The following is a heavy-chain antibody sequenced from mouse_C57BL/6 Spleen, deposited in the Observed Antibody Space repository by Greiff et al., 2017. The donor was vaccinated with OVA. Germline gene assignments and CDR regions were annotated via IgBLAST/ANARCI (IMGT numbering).Heavy chain of an antibody. CDR3: ARDDGSRGYFDV. CDR2: INPGSGGT. CDR1: GYAFTNYL. D-gene: IGHD1-1*01. Sequence: QVQLQQSGAELVRPGTSVKVSCKASGYAFTNYLIEWVKQRPGQGLEWIGVINPGSGGTNYNEKFKGKATLTADKSSSTAYMQLSSLTSEDSAVYFCARDDGSRGYFDVWGTGTTVTVSS. V-gene: IGHV1-54*01. J-gene: IGHJ1*03.